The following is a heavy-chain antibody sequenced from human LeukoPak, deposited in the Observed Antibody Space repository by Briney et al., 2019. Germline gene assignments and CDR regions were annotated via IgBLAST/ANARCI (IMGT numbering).Heavy chain of an antibody. V-gene: IGHV4-39*01. Sequence: PSETLSLTCTVSGGSISSYYWGWVRQPPGKGLEWTGSINYSGSTYYNPSLKSRVTISVDTSKNQFSLNLNSVTAADTAVYYCTRLSDYWGQGTQVTVSS. CDR2: INYSGST. CDR3: TRLSDY. CDR1: GGSISSYY. J-gene: IGHJ4*02.